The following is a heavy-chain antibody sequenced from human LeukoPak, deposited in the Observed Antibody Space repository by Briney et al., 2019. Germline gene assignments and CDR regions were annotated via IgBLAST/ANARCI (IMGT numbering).Heavy chain of an antibody. CDR2: INHSGST. J-gene: IGHJ4*02. D-gene: IGHD5-12*01. CDR1: GGSFIGYY. Sequence: SETLSLTCAVYGGSFIGYYWSWIRQPPLKRLEWIGEINHSGSTNYNASLKSRVTISVDTSKNQFSLKLTSVTAADTAVYYCARGYDSKSTVFDNWGQGTLVTVSS. CDR3: ARGYDSKSTVFDN. V-gene: IGHV4-34*01.